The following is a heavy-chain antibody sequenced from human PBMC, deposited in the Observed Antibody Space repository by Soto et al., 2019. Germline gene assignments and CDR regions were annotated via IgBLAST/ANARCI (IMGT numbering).Heavy chain of an antibody. V-gene: IGHV3-30*18. D-gene: IGHD6-13*01. Sequence: GGSLRLSCAASGFTFSSYGMHWVRQAPGKGLEWVAVISYDGSNKYYADSVKGRFTISRDNSKNTLYLQMNSLRAEDTAVYYCAKDFGIAAAFDYWGQGTLVTVSS. CDR1: GFTFSSYG. J-gene: IGHJ4*02. CDR3: AKDFGIAAAFDY. CDR2: ISYDGSNK.